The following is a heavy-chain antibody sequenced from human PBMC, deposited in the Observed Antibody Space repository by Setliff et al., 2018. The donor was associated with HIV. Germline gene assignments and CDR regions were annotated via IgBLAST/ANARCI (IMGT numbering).Heavy chain of an antibody. V-gene: IGHV3-48*01. Sequence: GGSLRLSCAASGFTFSSYSMNWVRQAPGKGLEWVSYISSGSNTVHYADSVLGRFTVSRDNAKNSLYLQMNSLRAEDTAVYYCATGAGNSPGPFFENWGQGTLVTVSS. CDR2: ISSGSNTV. D-gene: IGHD6-13*01. J-gene: IGHJ4*02. CDR1: GFTFSSYS. CDR3: ATGAGNSPGPFFEN.